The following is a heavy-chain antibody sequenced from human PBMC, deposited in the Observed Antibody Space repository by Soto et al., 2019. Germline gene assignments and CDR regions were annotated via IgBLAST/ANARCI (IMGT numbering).Heavy chain of an antibody. D-gene: IGHD1-26*01. CDR3: ARSSGSYLAYFDY. CDR2: ISSSGGST. J-gene: IGHJ4*02. Sequence: EVQLLESGGDLVQPGGSLRLSCAASGFTFNNYAMSWVRQAPGKGLEWVSGISSSGGSTYYADSVKGRFTISRDNSKNTLSLQMNSLRAEDTALYYCARSSGSYLAYFDYWGQGTLVTVSS. V-gene: IGHV3-23*01. CDR1: GFTFNNYA.